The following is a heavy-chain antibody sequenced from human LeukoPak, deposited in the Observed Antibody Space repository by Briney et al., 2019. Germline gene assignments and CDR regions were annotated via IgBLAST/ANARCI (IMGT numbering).Heavy chain of an antibody. J-gene: IGHJ4*02. Sequence: TGGSLRLSCTASGFTFINYWIHWVRQPPGKGLVWVSRINNDGGDTIYADSVRGRFTISRDNAKNTLYLQMNSLGAEDTAVYYCARHRSYYYGSGRSGGRTEIEYWGQGTLVTVSS. V-gene: IGHV3-74*01. D-gene: IGHD3-10*01. CDR2: INNDGGDT. CDR1: GFTFINYW. CDR3: ARHRSYYYGSGRSGGRTEIEY.